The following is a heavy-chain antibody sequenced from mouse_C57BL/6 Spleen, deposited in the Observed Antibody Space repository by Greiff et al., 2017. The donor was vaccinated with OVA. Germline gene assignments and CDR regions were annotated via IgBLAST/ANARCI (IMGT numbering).Heavy chain of an antibody. CDR3: ARKRGSSYEWFAY. V-gene: IGHV1-26*01. CDR1: GYTFTDYY. Sequence: VQLQQSGPELVKPGASVKISCKASGYTFTDYYMNWVKQSHGKSLEWIGDINPNNGGTSYNQKFKGKATLTVDKSSSTAYMELRSLTSEDSAVYYGARKRGSSYEWFAYWGQGTLVTVSA. D-gene: IGHD1-1*01. CDR2: INPNNGGT. J-gene: IGHJ3*01.